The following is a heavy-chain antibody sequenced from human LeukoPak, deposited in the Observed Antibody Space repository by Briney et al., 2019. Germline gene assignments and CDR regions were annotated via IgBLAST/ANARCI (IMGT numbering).Heavy chain of an antibody. CDR3: ARGGGPVGATSLYYFDY. CDR1: GGSISSYY. J-gene: IGHJ4*02. D-gene: IGHD1-26*01. CDR2: IYYSGST. Sequence: SETLSLTCTVSGGSISSYYWSWIRQPPGKGLEWIGYIYYSGSTNYNPSLKSRVTISVDTSKSQFSLKLSSVTAADTAVYYCARGGGPVGATSLYYFDYWGQGTLVTVSS. V-gene: IGHV4-59*01.